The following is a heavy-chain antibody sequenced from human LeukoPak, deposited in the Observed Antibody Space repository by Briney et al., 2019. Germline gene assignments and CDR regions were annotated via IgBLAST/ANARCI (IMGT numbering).Heavy chain of an antibody. CDR3: AKFASAGGIRLHYYYYMDV. J-gene: IGHJ6*03. D-gene: IGHD2/OR15-2a*01. CDR2: ISGSGGST. CDR1: GFTFSSYA. V-gene: IGHV3-23*01. Sequence: GGALRLSCAASGFTFSSYAMSWVRQAPGKGLEWVSAISGSGGSTYYADSVKGRFTISRDNSKNTLYLQINSLRAEDTAVYYCAKFASAGGIRLHYYYYMDVWGKGTTVTVSS.